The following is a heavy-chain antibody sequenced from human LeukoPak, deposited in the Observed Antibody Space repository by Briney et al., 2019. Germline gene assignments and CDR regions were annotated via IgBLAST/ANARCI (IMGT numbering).Heavy chain of an antibody. D-gene: IGHD6-25*01. CDR2: ISWNSGSI. Sequence: GRSLRLSCAASGFTFDDYAMHWVRQAPGKGLEWVSGISWNSGSIGYADSVKGRFTISRDNAKNSLYLQMNSLRAEDMALYYCAKDVGSPPRIASAAPLDYWGQGTLVTVSS. V-gene: IGHV3-9*03. CDR3: AKDVGSPPRIASAAPLDY. CDR1: GFTFDDYA. J-gene: IGHJ4*02.